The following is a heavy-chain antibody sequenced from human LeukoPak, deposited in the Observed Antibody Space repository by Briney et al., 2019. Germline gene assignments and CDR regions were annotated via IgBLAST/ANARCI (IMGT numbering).Heavy chain of an antibody. Sequence: SETLSLTCTVSGGSISNSTYYWGWIRQPPGKGLEWIGSINYSGNTYYNPSLKSRVTISVDTSKNQFSLRLSSVTAADTAVYYCASPSISSSTYDYWGQGTLVTVSS. D-gene: IGHD6-6*01. J-gene: IGHJ4*02. CDR1: GGSISNSTYY. CDR2: INYSGNT. CDR3: ASPSISSSTYDY. V-gene: IGHV4-39*01.